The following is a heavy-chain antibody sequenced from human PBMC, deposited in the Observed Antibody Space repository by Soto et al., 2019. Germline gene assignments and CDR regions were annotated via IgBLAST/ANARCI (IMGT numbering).Heavy chain of an antibody. D-gene: IGHD5-12*01. V-gene: IGHV3-30-3*01. CDR3: ARPYSAYGPYFDS. CDR1: GFAFSRWA. J-gene: IGHJ4*02. CDR2: TSFDERNK. Sequence: GGSLRLSCAASGFAFSRWAMHWVRQAPGKGLEWVAVTSFDERNKYYSDSVKGRFTISRDNSKNTLDLQMDSLRPEDTAVYYCARPYSAYGPYFDSWGQGTLVTVSS.